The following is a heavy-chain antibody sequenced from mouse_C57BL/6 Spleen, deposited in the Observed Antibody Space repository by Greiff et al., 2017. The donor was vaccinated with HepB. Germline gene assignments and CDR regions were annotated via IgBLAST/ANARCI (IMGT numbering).Heavy chain of an antibody. CDR2: IDPEDGDT. D-gene: IGHD3-2*02. CDR1: GFNIKDYY. V-gene: IGHV14-1*01. CDR3: TTVSSGYWFAY. Sequence: VQLQQSGAELVRPGASVKLSCTASGFNIKDYYMHWVKQRPEQGLEWIGRIDPEDGDTEYAPKFQGKATMTADTSSNTAYLQLSSLTSEDTAVYYCTTVSSGYWFAYWGQGTLVTVSA. J-gene: IGHJ3*01.